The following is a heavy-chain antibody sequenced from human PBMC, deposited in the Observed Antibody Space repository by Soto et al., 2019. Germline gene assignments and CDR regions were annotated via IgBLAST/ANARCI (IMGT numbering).Heavy chain of an antibody. J-gene: IGHJ4*02. Sequence: GGSLRLSCAASGFTFSSNVMHWVRQAPGKGLEWVTVISYDGTNKYYADSVKGRFTISRDNSKNTLYLQMNSLRVDDTAVYYCATGPRYQLLPLDYWGQGTLVTVSS. D-gene: IGHD2-2*01. CDR2: ISYDGTNK. CDR3: ATGPRYQLLPLDY. V-gene: IGHV3-30*03. CDR1: GFTFSSNV.